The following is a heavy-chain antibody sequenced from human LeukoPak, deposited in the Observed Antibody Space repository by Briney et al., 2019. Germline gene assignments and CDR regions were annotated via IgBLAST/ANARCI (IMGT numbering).Heavy chain of an antibody. V-gene: IGHV3-48*03. J-gene: IGHJ4*02. CDR1: GFTFSSYE. D-gene: IGHD3-10*01. Sequence: GGSLRLSCAASGFTFSSYEMNWVRQAPGKGLEWVSYISSSGSTIYYADSVKGRFTISRDNAKNSLYLQMNSLRAEDTAVYYCARLWFGKFLGVDYWGQGTLVTVSS. CDR2: ISSSGSTI. CDR3: ARLWFGKFLGVDY.